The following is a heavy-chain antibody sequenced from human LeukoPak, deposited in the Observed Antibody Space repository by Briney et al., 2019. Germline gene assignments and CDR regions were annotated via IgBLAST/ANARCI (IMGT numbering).Heavy chain of an antibody. CDR2: IYYSGST. CDR1: GGSISSYY. V-gene: IGHV4-59*01. D-gene: IGHD3-10*01. Sequence: PSETLSLTCTVSGGSISSYYWSWIRQPPGKGLEWIGYIYYSGSTNYNPSLKSRVTISVDTSKNQFSLKLSSVTAADTAVYYCARASYSYYYYGMDVWGQGTTVTVSS. CDR3: ARASYSYYYYGMDV. J-gene: IGHJ6*02.